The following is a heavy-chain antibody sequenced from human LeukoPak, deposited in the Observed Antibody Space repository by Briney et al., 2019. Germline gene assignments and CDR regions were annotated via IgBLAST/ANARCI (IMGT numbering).Heavy chain of an antibody. V-gene: IGHV1-2*02. Sequence: ASVKVSCKASGYTFTGYYMHWVRQAPGQGLEWMGWINPNSGGTNYAQTFQGRVTMTRDTSISTAYMELSRLRSDDTAVYYCARTMYGSGSYDYWGQGTLVTVSS. CDR2: INPNSGGT. CDR1: GYTFTGYY. CDR3: ARTMYGSGSYDY. D-gene: IGHD3-10*01. J-gene: IGHJ4*02.